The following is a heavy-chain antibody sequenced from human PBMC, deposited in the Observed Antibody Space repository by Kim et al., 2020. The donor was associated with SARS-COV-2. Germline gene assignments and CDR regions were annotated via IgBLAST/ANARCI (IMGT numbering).Heavy chain of an antibody. Sequence: ASVKVSCKASGYTFTGYYMHWVRQAPGQGLEWMGWINPNSGGTNYAQKFQGRVTMTRDTSISTAYMELSRLRSDDTAVYYCARGGAASIAARGDRFFDYWGQGTLVTVSS. CDR3: ARGGAASIAARGDRFFDY. CDR1: GYTFTGYY. CDR2: INPNSGGT. J-gene: IGHJ4*02. V-gene: IGHV1-2*02. D-gene: IGHD6-6*01.